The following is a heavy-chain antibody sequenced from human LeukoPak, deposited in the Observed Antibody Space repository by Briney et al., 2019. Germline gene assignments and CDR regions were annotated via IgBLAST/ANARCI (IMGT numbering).Heavy chain of an antibody. CDR2: ISGSGGST. V-gene: IGHV3-23*01. J-gene: IGHJ4*02. CDR1: GFTFSSHY. D-gene: IGHD6-13*01. Sequence: GGSLRLSCAASGFTFSSHYMSWVRQAPGKGLEGVSAISGSGGSTYYADSVKGRFTISRDNSKNTLYLQMNSLRAEDTAVYYCAKEDAGYSSSWYQFDYWGQGTLVTVSS. CDR3: AKEDAGYSSSWYQFDY.